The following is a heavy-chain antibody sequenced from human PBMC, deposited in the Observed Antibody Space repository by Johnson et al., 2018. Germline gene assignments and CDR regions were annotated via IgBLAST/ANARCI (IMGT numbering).Heavy chain of an antibody. D-gene: IGHD2-8*01. CDR2: IYTSGSP. CDR1: GGSISSGSYY. V-gene: IGHV4-61*02. CDR3: ARDNGVDAEYFQH. J-gene: IGHJ1*01. Sequence: QVQLQESGPGLVKPSPTLSLTCTVSGGSISSGSYYWSWIRQPAGKGLEWIGRIYTSGSPNYNPSLKSRVTRSVDTSKNQFPLKLSSGTAADPAVYYRARDNGVDAEYFQHWGQGTLVTVSS.